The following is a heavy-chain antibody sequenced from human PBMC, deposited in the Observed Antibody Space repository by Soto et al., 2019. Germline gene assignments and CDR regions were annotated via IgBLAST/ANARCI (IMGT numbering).Heavy chain of an antibody. CDR2: ISGSGGST. Sequence: EVQLLESGGGLVQPGGSLRLSCAASGFTFSSYAMSWVRQAPGKGLEWVSAISGSGGSTYYADSVKGRFTISRDNSKNTLYLQMNSLRAEDTAVYYCAKDHPGRYFGVVISGMDVWGQGTTVTVSS. CDR3: AKDHPGRYFGVVISGMDV. V-gene: IGHV3-23*01. CDR1: GFTFSSYA. D-gene: IGHD3-3*01. J-gene: IGHJ6*02.